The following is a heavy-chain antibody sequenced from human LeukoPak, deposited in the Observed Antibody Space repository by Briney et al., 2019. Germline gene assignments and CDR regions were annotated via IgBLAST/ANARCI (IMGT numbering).Heavy chain of an antibody. Sequence: PGGSLRLSCAASGFTFSRYAMSSVRQAPGKGLEWVSAISGSGGSTYYADSVKGRFTISRDNSKNTLYLQMNSLRAEDTAVYYCAKDQMDTAMVDYFDYWGQGTLVTVSS. V-gene: IGHV3-23*01. CDR3: AKDQMDTAMVDYFDY. CDR2: ISGSGGST. D-gene: IGHD5-18*01. CDR1: GFTFSRYA. J-gene: IGHJ4*02.